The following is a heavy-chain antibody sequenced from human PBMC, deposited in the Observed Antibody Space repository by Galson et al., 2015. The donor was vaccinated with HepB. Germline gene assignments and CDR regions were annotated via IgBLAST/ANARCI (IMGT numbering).Heavy chain of an antibody. J-gene: IGHJ6*03. CDR2: SHSDGTT. D-gene: IGHD6-19*01. CDR1: GFSVRSNY. Sequence: SLILSCAASGFSVRSNYMSWVRQAPGKGLVWVSASHSDGTTFYAPSVTGIFTISRDTYKSTLSLQMDSLRAEDTAVYFCARDPNRVSVTGTSFYYYMDVCGKGTTVTVSS. V-gene: IGHV3-66*01. CDR3: ARDPNRVSVTGTSFYYYMDV.